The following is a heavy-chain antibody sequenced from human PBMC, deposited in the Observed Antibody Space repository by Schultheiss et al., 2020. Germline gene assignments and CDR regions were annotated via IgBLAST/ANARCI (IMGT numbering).Heavy chain of an antibody. V-gene: IGHV3-7*02. CDR1: GFTFSSYW. CDR3: ARVPTYNSGSLDY. Sequence: GESLKISCAASGFTFSSYWMSWVRQAPGKGLEWVANIKQAGSEKYYVDSVKGRFTISRDNAKNSLYLQMNSLRAEDTAVYYCARVPTYNSGSLDYWGQGTLVTVS. D-gene: IGHD3-10*01. J-gene: IGHJ4*02. CDR2: IKQAGSEK.